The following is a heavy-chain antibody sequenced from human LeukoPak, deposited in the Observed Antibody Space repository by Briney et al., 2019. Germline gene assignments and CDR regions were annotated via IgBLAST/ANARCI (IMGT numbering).Heavy chain of an antibody. V-gene: IGHV4-39*07. Sequence: PSETLSLTCTVSGGSISSSSYYGGWIRQPPGKGLEWIGSIYYSGSTYYNPSLKSRVTISVDTSKNQFSLKLSSVTAADTAVYYCARDFDWLLSWFDPWGQGTLVTVSS. D-gene: IGHD3-9*01. CDR3: ARDFDWLLSWFDP. CDR1: GGSISSSSYY. J-gene: IGHJ5*02. CDR2: IYYSGST.